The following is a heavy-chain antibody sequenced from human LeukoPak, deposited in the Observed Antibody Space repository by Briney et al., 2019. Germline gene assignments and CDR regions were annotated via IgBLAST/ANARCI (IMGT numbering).Heavy chain of an antibody. V-gene: IGHV3-30*04. J-gene: IGHJ6*03. CDR1: GFTFSSYA. CDR2: ISYDGSNK. Sequence: PGGSLRLSCAASGFTFSSYAMHWVRQAPGKGLEWVAVISYDGSNKYYADSVKGRFTISRDNSKNTLYLQMNSLRAEDTAVYYCARDLPEENYYMDVWGKGTTVTVSS. D-gene: IGHD1-14*01. CDR3: ARDLPEENYYMDV.